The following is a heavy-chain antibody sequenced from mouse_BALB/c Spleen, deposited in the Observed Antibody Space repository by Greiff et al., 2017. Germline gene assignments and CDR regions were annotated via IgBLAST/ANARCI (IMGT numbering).Heavy chain of an antibody. Sequence: EVHLVESGPGLVKPSQSLSLTCTVTGYSITSDYAWNWIRQFPGNKLEWMGYISYSGSTSYNPSLKSRISITRDTSKNQFFLQLNSVTTEDTATYYCAMDYYGSSYGFAYWGQGTLVTVSA. V-gene: IGHV3-2*02. CDR2: ISYSGST. J-gene: IGHJ3*01. CDR3: AMDYYGSSYGFAY. D-gene: IGHD1-1*01. CDR1: GYSITSDYA.